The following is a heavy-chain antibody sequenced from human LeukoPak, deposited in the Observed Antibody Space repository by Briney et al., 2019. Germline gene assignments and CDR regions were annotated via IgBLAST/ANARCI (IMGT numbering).Heavy chain of an antibody. Sequence: PSETLSLTYTVSDGSISTYYWSWIRQPAGKGLEWIGRIYTTGSTNYNPSLKSRVTMSVDTSKNQFSLKLTSVTAADTAVYYCARGGLPRENWFDPWGQGTLVTVSS. CDR2: IYTTGST. CDR1: DGSISTYY. V-gene: IGHV4-4*07. D-gene: IGHD3/OR15-3a*01. J-gene: IGHJ5*02. CDR3: ARGGLPRENWFDP.